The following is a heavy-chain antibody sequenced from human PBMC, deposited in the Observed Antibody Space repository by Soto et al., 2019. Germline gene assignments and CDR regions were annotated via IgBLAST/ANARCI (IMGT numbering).Heavy chain of an antibody. CDR2: IYPGDSDI. CDR3: VRLKSAAAGMDV. CDR1: GYSFTSYW. J-gene: IGHJ6*02. Sequence: GESLKISCKGSGYSFTSYWIAWVRQMPGKGLEWMGIIYPGDSDIRYRPSFQGQVTISADKSISTAYLQWSSLKAADTAIYYCVRLKSAAAGMDVWGQGTTVTV. D-gene: IGHD6-13*01. V-gene: IGHV5-51*01.